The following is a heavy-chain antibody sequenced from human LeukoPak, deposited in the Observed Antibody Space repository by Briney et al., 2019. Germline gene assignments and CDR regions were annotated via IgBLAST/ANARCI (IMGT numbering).Heavy chain of an antibody. CDR1: GFTFISYW. D-gene: IGHD3-22*01. CDR2: IKEDGSEK. CDR3: ARDRIRVQLWLGGMDV. V-gene: IGHV3-7*01. Sequence: GGSLRLSCAASGFTFISYWMTWVRQAPGKGLEWVANIKEDGSEKFYVDSVKGRFTISRDNANNSVYLQMNNLRAEDTAVYYCARDRIRVQLWLGGMDVWGQGITVTVSS. J-gene: IGHJ6*02.